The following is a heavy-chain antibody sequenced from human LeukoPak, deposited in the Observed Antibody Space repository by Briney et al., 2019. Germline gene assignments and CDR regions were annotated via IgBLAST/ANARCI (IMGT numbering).Heavy chain of an antibody. V-gene: IGHV3-15*01. D-gene: IGHD5-24*01. Sequence: PGGSLRLSCAASEFIFNNAWMTWVRQTPGKGLEWIGRIKSKSDGGTTDYAAPVKGRFTISRDDSKNTVYLQMNSLKSEDTAVYYCSRGGWLRYYFDYWGQGTQVTVSS. CDR2: IKSKSDGGTT. CDR3: SRGGWLRYYFDY. J-gene: IGHJ4*02. CDR1: EFIFNNAW.